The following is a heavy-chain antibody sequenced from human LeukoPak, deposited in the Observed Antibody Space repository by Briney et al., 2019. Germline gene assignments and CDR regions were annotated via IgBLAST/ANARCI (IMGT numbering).Heavy chain of an antibody. CDR2: INIDGATT. J-gene: IGHJ4*02. Sequence: PGGSLRLSCAASGFTFSNYWLHWVRQAPGKGLVWVSRINIDGATTTYADSVRGRFTVSRDNAQNTLWLQMNSPRAEDTALYYCARETAVSGGIFFDYWGQGTLVTVSS. CDR1: GFTFSNYW. D-gene: IGHD3-9*01. V-gene: IGHV3-74*01. CDR3: ARETAVSGGIFFDY.